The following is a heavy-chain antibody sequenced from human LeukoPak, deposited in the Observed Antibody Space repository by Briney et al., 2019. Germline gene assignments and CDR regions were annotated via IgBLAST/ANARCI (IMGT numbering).Heavy chain of an antibody. J-gene: IGHJ3*02. D-gene: IGHD3-3*01. V-gene: IGHV3-23*01. CDR3: AKSRSAYPRVDGFDM. CDR2: ISGSGGTT. Sequence: GGSLRLSCAASGFTFSTYSMSWVRQAPGKGLEGVSAISGSGGTTYNADSVKGRFTISRDNSKSTLYLQMNSLRAEDTALYYCAKSRSAYPRVDGFDMWGQGTMVTVSS. CDR1: GFTFSTYS.